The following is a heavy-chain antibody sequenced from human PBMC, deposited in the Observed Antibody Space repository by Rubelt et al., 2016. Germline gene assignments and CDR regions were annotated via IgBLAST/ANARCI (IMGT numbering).Heavy chain of an antibody. V-gene: IGHV3-30*18. CDR2: ISYDGSHE. CDR1: GFNFSDYY. CDR3: AKGATPVTLNWYVDL. J-gene: IGHJ2*01. Sequence: QVQLVESGGGLVKPGGSLRLSCAASGFNFSDYYMSWIRQAPGKGLEWVAVISYDGSHEYYADSVKGRLTLSRENSSNMPDLQMNSRRAGETAVYYCAKGATPVTLNWYVDLWGRGTLVTVSS. D-gene: IGHD4-17*01.